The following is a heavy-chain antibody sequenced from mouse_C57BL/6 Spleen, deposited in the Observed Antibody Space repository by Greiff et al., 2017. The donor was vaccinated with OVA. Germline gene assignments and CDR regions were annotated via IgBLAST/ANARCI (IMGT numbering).Heavy chain of an antibody. CDR3: ARGGSNYEDYYAMDY. D-gene: IGHD1-1*01. CDR2: INPGSGGT. V-gene: IGHV1-54*01. J-gene: IGHJ4*01. Sequence: QAQLQQSGAELVRPGTSVKVSCKASGYAFTNYLIEWVKQRPGQGLEWIGVINPGSGGTNYNEKFKGKATLTADKSSSTAYMQLSSLTSEDSAVYFCARGGSNYEDYYAMDYWGQGTSVTVSS. CDR1: GYAFTNYL.